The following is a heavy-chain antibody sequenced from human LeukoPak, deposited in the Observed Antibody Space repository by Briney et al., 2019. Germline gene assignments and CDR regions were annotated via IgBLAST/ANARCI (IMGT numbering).Heavy chain of an antibody. V-gene: IGHV4-59*01. D-gene: IGHD3-22*01. CDR3: TKGYYDPFDC. CDR1: GASINSYR. J-gene: IGHJ4*02. Sequence: PSETLSLTCNVSGASINSYRWNWIRQPPGKGLEWIGYISYDGKTNYNPSLKSRLTLSVDTSKNQFSLNLNSVTAADTARYYCTKGYYDPFDCWGKGTLVTVTS. CDR2: ISYDGKT.